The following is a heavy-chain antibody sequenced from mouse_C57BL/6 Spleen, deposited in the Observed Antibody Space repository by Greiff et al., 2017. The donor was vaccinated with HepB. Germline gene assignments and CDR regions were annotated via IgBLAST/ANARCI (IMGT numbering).Heavy chain of an antibody. CDR3: AREGGNYSNWYFDV. CDR2: ISDGGSYT. CDR1: GFTFSSYA. D-gene: IGHD2-5*01. J-gene: IGHJ1*03. Sequence: EVQGVESGGGLVKPGGSLKLSCAASGFTFSSYAMSWVRQTPEKRLEWVATISDGGSYTYYPDNVKGRFTISRDNAKNNLYLQMSHLKSEDTAMYYCAREGGNYSNWYFDVWGTGTTVTVSS. V-gene: IGHV5-4*01.